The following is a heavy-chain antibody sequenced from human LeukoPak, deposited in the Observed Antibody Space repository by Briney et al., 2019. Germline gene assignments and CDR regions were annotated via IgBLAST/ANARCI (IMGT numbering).Heavy chain of an antibody. Sequence: GGSLRLSCAASGFTFSSYGMSWVRQAPGKGLEWVGRIKSKTDGGTTDYAAPVKGRFTISRDDSKNTLYLQMNSLKTEDTAVYYCTTGRRGYYYGSGSYYWGQGTLVTVSS. CDR1: GFTFSSYG. V-gene: IGHV3-15*01. CDR3: TTGRRGYYYGSGSYY. J-gene: IGHJ4*02. CDR2: IKSKTDGGTT. D-gene: IGHD3-10*01.